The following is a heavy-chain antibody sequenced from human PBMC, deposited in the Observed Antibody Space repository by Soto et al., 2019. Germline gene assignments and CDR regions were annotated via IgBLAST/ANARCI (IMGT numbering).Heavy chain of an antibody. CDR1: GGSISSGNFY. CDR2: IYFSGST. J-gene: IGHJ4*02. Sequence: VQLQESGPGLVRPSETLSLTCTVSGGSISSGNFYWSWIRQPPGKGMEWIGYIYFSGSTSYSPSLQSRLTISLHTSNNQFCLKLTSVTTADPAVYYCAQDSYGGNTYFDLWGQGALVTVSS. D-gene: IGHD4-17*01. V-gene: IGHV4-30-4*01. CDR3: AQDSYGGNTYFDL.